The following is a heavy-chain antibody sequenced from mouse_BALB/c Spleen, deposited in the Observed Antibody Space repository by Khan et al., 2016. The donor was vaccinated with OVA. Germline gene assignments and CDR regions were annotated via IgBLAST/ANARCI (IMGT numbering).Heavy chain of an antibody. CDR2: IWAGGST. CDR3: ARLEDI. Sequence: QVQLKESGPGLVAPSQSLSITCTVPGFSLTSDGAHSVRQPLGKGLEGLGVIWAGGSTNYNSALMSSLSLSKDNSKSQVFLKLNSVKTDDTTMYYCARLEDIWGQGTTLTVSA. CDR1: GFSLTSDG. J-gene: IGHJ2*01. D-gene: IGHD1-3*01. V-gene: IGHV2-9*02.